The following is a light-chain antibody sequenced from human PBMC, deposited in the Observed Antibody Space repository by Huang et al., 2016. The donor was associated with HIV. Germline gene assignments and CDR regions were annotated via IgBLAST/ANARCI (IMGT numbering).Light chain of an antibody. CDR1: QGISSE. CDR2: DAS. J-gene: IGKJ4*01. Sequence: AIQLTQSPSSLSASVGDRVTITCRASQGISSELAWYQQKPGKPPKLLIYDASSLAGGVPSRFSGSGSGTDFTLTISSLQPEDFANYYCQQFNDNPLTFGGGTKVEIK. CDR3: QQFNDNPLT. V-gene: IGKV1D-13*01.